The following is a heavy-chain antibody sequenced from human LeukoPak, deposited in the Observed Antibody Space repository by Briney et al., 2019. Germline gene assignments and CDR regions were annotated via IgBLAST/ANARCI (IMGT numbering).Heavy chain of an antibody. CDR3: ARDRRVTTYYDTSGGYYSRVYYYYMDV. CDR2: IYTSGST. J-gene: IGHJ6*03. Sequence: PSETLSLTCTVSGGSISSGSYYWSWIRQPAGKGLEWIGRIYTSGSTNYNPSLKSRVTISVDTSKNQFSLKLSSVTAADTAVYYCARDRRVTTYYDTSGGYYSRVYYYYMDVWGKGTTVTISS. D-gene: IGHD3-22*01. CDR1: GGSISSGSYY. V-gene: IGHV4-61*02.